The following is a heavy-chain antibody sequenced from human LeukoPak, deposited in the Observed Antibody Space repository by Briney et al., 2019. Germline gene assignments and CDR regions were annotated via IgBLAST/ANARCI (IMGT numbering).Heavy chain of an antibody. CDR2: SSGCGGGK. CDR3: AKDLGRYRNNYFDY. Sequence: GGSLRLSCAASGFTFSSYAMSWVRQPPEKGLEWVSTSSGCGGGKYYADPVKGRFTLTRDDSTNTLYVEMNSARAEDKAVYYCAKDLGRYRNNYFDYWGQGTLVTVSS. CDR1: GFTFSSYA. D-gene: IGHD1-26*01. J-gene: IGHJ4*02. V-gene: IGHV3-23*01.